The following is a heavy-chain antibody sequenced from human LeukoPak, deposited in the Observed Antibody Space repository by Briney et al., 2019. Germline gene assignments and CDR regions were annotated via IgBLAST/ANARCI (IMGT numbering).Heavy chain of an antibody. CDR2: IYYSGST. V-gene: IGHV4-30-4*08. CDR1: GGSISSGDYY. Sequence: PSQTLSLTCTVSGGSISSGDYYWSWIRQPPGKGLEWIGYIYYSGSTYYNPSLKSRVTISVDTSKNQFSLMLSSVTAADTAVYYCARVVPAAILDYWGQGTLVTVSS. CDR3: ARVVPAAILDY. J-gene: IGHJ4*02. D-gene: IGHD2-2*02.